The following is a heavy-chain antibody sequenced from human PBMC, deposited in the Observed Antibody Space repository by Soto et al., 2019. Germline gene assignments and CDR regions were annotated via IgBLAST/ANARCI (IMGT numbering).Heavy chain of an antibody. V-gene: IGHV3-30*18. CDR1: GFTFSSYG. D-gene: IGHD6-13*01. J-gene: IGHJ6*02. CDR3: AKDRNSIAAAPSCCGTGMDV. CDR2: ISYDGSNK. Sequence: GGSLRLSCAASGFTFSSYGMHWVRQAPGKGLEWVAVISYDGSNKYYADSVKGRFTISRDNSKNTLYLQMNSLRAEDTAVYYCAKDRNSIAAAPSCCGTGMDVWGQGTTVTVSS.